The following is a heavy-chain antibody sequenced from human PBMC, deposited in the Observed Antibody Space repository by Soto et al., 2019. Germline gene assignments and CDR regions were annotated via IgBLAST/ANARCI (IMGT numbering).Heavy chain of an antibody. CDR1: GFTFSTSS. CDR3: AREYTAWPLAYGLDV. CDR2: ISSRSDI. Sequence: SLRLSCVVSGFTFSTSSINWVRQAPGKGLEWVSSISSRSDIYYADSAKGRFTISRDNAKNSVSLQMNSLRAEDTAVYYCAREYTAWPLAYGLDVWGQGTTVTVSS. J-gene: IGHJ6*02. D-gene: IGHD2-2*02. V-gene: IGHV3-21*01.